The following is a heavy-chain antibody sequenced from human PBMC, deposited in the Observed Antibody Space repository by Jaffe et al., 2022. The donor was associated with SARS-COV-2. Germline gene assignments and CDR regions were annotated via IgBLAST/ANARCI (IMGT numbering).Heavy chain of an antibody. CDR1: GGSISSGSYY. V-gene: IGHV4-61*02. J-gene: IGHJ4*02. CDR3: ARTRWTGGRFYFDY. Sequence: QVQLQESGPGLVKPSQTLSLTCTVSGGSISSGSYYWSWIRQPAGKGLEWIGRIYTSGSTNYNPSLKSRVTISVDTSKNQFSLKLSSVTAADTAMYYCARTRWTGGRFYFDYWGQGTLVIVSS. D-gene: IGHD2-15*01. CDR2: IYTSGST.